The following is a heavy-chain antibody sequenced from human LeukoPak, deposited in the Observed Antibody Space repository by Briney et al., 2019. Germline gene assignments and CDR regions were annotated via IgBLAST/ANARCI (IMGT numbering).Heavy chain of an antibody. V-gene: IGHV3-21*01. CDR1: EFTFGTYS. D-gene: IGHD1-7*01. Sequence: GGSLRLSCAASEFTFGTYSMNWVRQAPGKGLEWVSSISSSSSYIYYADSVKGRFTISRDNAKNSLYLQMNSLRAEDTAVYYCARDPLRGNYHRYYYYYMDVWGKGTTVTVSS. J-gene: IGHJ6*03. CDR2: ISSSSSYI. CDR3: ARDPLRGNYHRYYYYYMDV.